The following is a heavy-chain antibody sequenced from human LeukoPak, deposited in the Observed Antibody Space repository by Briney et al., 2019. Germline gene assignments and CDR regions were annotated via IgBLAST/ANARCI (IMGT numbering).Heavy chain of an antibody. V-gene: IGHV3-74*01. CDR2: INSDGSST. CDR3: ARVLRYDYSPYYGMDV. J-gene: IGHJ6*02. D-gene: IGHD2-21*01. CDR1: GFTFSSYW. Sequence: GGSLSLSCAASGFTFSSYWMHWVRQAPGKGLVWVSRINSDGSSTSYADSVKGRFTISRDNAKNTLYLQMNSLRAEDTAVYYCARVLRYDYSPYYGMDVWGQGTTVTVSS.